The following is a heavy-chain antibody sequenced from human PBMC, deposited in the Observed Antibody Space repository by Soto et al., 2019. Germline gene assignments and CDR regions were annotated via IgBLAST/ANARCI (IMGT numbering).Heavy chain of an antibody. CDR1: GFTFSSYS. CDR3: VRGTGSSFASYYFDY. V-gene: IGHV3-21*04. CDR2: ISRNADSI. J-gene: IGHJ4*02. D-gene: IGHD3-3*02. Sequence: PGGSLRLSCAASGFTFSSYSMNWVRQAPGKGLEWVSSISRNADSIYYGDSVQGRFTISRDNSKNSLYLQMTSLRPDDTALYYCVRGTGSSFASYYFDYWGQGTQVTVSS.